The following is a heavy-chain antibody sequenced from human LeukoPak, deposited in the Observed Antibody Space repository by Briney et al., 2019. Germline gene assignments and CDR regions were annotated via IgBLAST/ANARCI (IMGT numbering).Heavy chain of an antibody. J-gene: IGHJ4*02. CDR3: ARGGMDYDFWSGPTNYYFDY. V-gene: IGHV3-21*01. Sequence: GGSLRLSCAASGFTFSSYSMNWVRQAPGKGLEWVSSISISSSYIYYADSVKGRFTISRDNAKNSLYLQMNSLRAEDTAVYYCARGGMDYDFWSGPTNYYFDYWGQGTLVTVSS. CDR2: ISISSSYI. D-gene: IGHD3-3*01. CDR1: GFTFSSYS.